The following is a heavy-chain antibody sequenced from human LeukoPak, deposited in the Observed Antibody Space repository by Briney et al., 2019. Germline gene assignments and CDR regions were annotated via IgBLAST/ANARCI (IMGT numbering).Heavy chain of an antibody. D-gene: IGHD3-22*01. CDR1: GGSFSGYY. CDR2: INHSGST. CDR3: ARGGRYYYDSSGYPDRDY. V-gene: IGHV4-34*01. J-gene: IGHJ4*02. Sequence: ETLSLTCAVYGGSFSGYYWSWIRQPPGKGLEWIGEINHSGSTNYNPSLKSRVTISVDTSKNQFSLKLSSVTAADTAVYYCARGGRYYYDSSGYPDRDYWGQGTLVTVSS.